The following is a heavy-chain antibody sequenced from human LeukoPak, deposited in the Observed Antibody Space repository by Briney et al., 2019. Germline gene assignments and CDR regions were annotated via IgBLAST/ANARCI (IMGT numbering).Heavy chain of an antibody. CDR3: ARRHVGGNSPGAFDI. CDR1: GFTFSSYW. CDR2: INTDGSST. V-gene: IGHV3-74*01. J-gene: IGHJ3*02. Sequence: GGSLRLSCAASGFTFSSYWMHWVRHAPGKGLVWVSRINTDGSSTSYADSVKGRFTISRDNAKNTLYLQMNSLGAEDTAVYYCARRHVGGNSPGAFDIWGQGTMVTVSS. D-gene: IGHD4-23*01.